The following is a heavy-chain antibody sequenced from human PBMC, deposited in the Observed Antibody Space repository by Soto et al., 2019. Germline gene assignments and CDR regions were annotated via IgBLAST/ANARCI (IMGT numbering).Heavy chain of an antibody. CDR3: ARVLAANDAFDI. CDR2: INPSGGST. J-gene: IGHJ3*02. V-gene: IGHV1-46*03. CDR1: GGTFSSYA. D-gene: IGHD2-15*01. Sequence: GASVKVSCKASGGTFSSYAISWVRQAPGQGLEWMGIINPSGGSTSYAQKFQGRVTMTRDTSTSTVYMELSSLRSEDTAVYYCARVLAANDAFDIWGQGTMVTVSS.